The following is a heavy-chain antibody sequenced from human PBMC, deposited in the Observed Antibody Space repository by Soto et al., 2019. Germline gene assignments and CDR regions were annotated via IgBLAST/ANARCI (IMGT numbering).Heavy chain of an antibody. J-gene: IGHJ4*02. CDR1: GYTFTSYY. CDR3: AREGGAGELPGY. CDR2: INPSGGST. D-gene: IGHD3-10*01. V-gene: IGHV1-46*03. Sequence: QVQLVQSGAEVKKPGASVKVSCKASGYTFTSYYMHWVRQAPGQGLEWMGIINPSGGSTSYAQKFQGGVTMTRDTSTSTVYMELSSLRSEDTAVYYCAREGGAGELPGYWGQGTLVTVSS.